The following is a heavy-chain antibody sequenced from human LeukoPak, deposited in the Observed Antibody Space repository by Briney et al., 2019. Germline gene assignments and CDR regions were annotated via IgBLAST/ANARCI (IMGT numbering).Heavy chain of an antibody. J-gene: IGHJ4*02. Sequence: APVKVSCKASGYTFTSYDINWVRQATGQGLEWMGWMNPNSGNTGYAQKFQGRVTMTRDTSITTAYMELSSLRSEDTAVYYCARAVGSTNWGFDYWGQGTLVTVSS. CDR3: ARAVGSTNWGFDY. D-gene: IGHD7-27*01. CDR2: MNPNSGNT. CDR1: GYTFTSYD. V-gene: IGHV1-8*01.